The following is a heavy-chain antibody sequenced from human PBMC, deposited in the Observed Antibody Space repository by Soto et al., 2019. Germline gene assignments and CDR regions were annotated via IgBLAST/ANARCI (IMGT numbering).Heavy chain of an antibody. Sequence: QVHLEESGGGLVKPGGSLRLSCTASGFTFSDYYMSWIRQAPGKGLEWLAYISGSGGTTYYTDSVKGRFAISRDNARTSLYLQINSLRVEDSAVYYCARSSLTYFEFWGQGTLVTVSS. J-gene: IGHJ4*02. CDR2: ISGSGGTT. CDR1: GFTFSDYY. V-gene: IGHV3-11*01. CDR3: ARSSLTYFEF.